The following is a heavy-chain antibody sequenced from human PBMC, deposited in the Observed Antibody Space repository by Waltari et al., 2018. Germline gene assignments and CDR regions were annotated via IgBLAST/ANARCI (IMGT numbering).Heavy chain of an antibody. CDR3: AKGRHYDILTGYYHY. V-gene: IGHV3-23*01. D-gene: IGHD3-9*01. CDR2: ISGSGGST. Sequence: EVQLLESGGGLVQPGGSLRRSSAASGFTFSSYAIRWVRQAPGKGLEWVSAISGSGGSTYYADSVEGLFTISRDNSKNTRYLQMNSLRAEDTAVYYCAKGRHYDILTGYYHYWGQGTLVTVSS. CDR1: GFTFSSYA. J-gene: IGHJ4*02.